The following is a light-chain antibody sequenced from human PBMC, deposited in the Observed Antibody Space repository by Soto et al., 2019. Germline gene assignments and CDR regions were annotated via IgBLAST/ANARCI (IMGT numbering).Light chain of an antibody. J-gene: IGLJ1*01. V-gene: IGLV1-44*01. CDR2: SDN. CDR3: AAWDDRLNGYV. Sequence: QSVLTQPPSASGTPGQRVTLSCSGSRSNIGSNTVNWYQQLPGTAPKLLIYSDNQRPSGVPDRFSGSKSGTSASLAISGLQPGDEADYYCAAWDDRLNGYVFGTGTKVTVL. CDR1: RSNIGSNT.